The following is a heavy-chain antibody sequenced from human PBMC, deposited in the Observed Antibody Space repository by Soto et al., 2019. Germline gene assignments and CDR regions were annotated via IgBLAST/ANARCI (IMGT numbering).Heavy chain of an antibody. CDR3: TTAAYYDFWSGPTDAFDI. V-gene: IGHV3-15*01. Sequence: ETLRLSCAASGFTFSNAWMSWVRQAPGKGLEWVGRIKSKTDGGTTDYAAPVKGRFTISRDDSKNTLYLQMNSLKTEDTAVYYCTTAAYYDFWSGPTDAFDIWGQGTMVTVSS. D-gene: IGHD3-3*01. CDR2: IKSKTDGGTT. J-gene: IGHJ3*02. CDR1: GFTFSNAW.